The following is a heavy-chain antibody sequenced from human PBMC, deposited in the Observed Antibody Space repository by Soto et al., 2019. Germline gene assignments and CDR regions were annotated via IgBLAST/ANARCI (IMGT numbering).Heavy chain of an antibody. CDR1: GFTFGSYG. V-gene: IGHV3-30*18. CDR2: ISHDGSDK. CDR3: ANGQEGSRDFLLRY. J-gene: IGHJ4*02. D-gene: IGHD3-9*01. Sequence: QVQLVESGGGVVQPGSSLRLSCTASGFTFGSYGMHWVRQAPGKGLEWVAVISHDGSDKYYGDSVKGRFTISRDNSKKTLFLQMNSLRAEDTALYYCANGQEGSRDFLLRYWGQGTLVTVSS.